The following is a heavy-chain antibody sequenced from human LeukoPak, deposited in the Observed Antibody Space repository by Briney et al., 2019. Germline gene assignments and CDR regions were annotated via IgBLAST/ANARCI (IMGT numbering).Heavy chain of an antibody. CDR1: GGSISSSNYY. CDR2: IYYSGST. J-gene: IGHJ5*02. D-gene: IGHD3-16*01. Sequence: PSETLSLTCTVSGGSISSSNYYWGWVRQPPGKGLEWIGSIYYSGSTYDSPSLASRVTISVDTSNNHFSLKLSSVTAADTAVYYCARAQSLGIWDCFAPWGQEPLVTVSS. V-gene: IGHV4-39*02. CDR3: ARAQSLGIWDCFAP.